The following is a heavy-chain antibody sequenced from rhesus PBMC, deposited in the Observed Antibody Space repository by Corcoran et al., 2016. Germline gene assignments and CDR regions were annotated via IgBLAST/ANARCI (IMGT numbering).Heavy chain of an antibody. CDR3: VTSVKYYFDY. Sequence: QLQLQESGPGLVKPSETLSVTCAVSGGSISSSYWSWISQAPGKGLEWIGYIYGSGSSTNYNPSLKSRVTLSVDTSKNQFSLKLSSVTAADTAVYYCVTSVKYYFDYWGQGVLVTVSS. J-gene: IGHJ4*01. CDR2: IYGSGSST. V-gene: IGHV4-169*01. CDR1: GGSISSSY.